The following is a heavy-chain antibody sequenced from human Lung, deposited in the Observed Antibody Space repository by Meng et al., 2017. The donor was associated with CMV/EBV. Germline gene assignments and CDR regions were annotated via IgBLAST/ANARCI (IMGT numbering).Heavy chain of an antibody. Sequence: ASVKVSCKASGYTFTSYGISWVRQAPGQGLEWMGGISAYNGNTNYAQKFQGRVTMTTDTSTSTAYMELRSLRSDDTAVYYCAGDFLREGDYDLWSGYYGKGGQYDYYYGLDVWGQGTTVTVSS. CDR2: ISAYNGNT. CDR3: AGDFLREGDYDLWSGYYGKGGQYDYYYGLDV. J-gene: IGHJ6*01. D-gene: IGHD3-3*01. CDR1: GYTFTSYG. V-gene: IGHV1-18*01.